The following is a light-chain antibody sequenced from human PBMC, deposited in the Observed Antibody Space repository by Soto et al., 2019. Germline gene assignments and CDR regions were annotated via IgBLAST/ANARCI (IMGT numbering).Light chain of an antibody. CDR3: QQRSNWQGFA. Sequence: TLSLSPGERATLFCRASQSLSTYLAWYQQKPGQAPRLLIFDASNRATGIPARFSGSGSGTDFTLTISRLEPEDFAVYYCQQRSNWQGFAFGPGTKVDI. J-gene: IGKJ3*01. CDR1: QSLSTY. CDR2: DAS. V-gene: IGKV3-11*01.